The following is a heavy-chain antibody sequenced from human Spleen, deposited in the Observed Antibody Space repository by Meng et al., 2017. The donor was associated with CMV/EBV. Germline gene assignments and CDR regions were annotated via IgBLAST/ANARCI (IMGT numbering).Heavy chain of an antibody. CDR1: GYSFTGYY. J-gene: IGHJ4*02. D-gene: IGHD1-1*01. Sequence: ASVKVSCKASGYSFTGYYMHWVRQAPGQGLEWMGWIRSNNGGTNYAKKFQGRVTMTRDTSISTGYMELNRLRSDDTAVYYCAKMERGSLDYWGQGTLVTVSS. CDR3: AKMERGSLDY. V-gene: IGHV1-2*02. CDR2: IRSNNGGT.